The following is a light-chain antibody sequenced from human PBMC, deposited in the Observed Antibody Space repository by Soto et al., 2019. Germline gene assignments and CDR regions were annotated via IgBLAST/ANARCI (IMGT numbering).Light chain of an antibody. Sequence: QSAPTQPASVSGSPGQSITISCTGTSSDVGSYNLVSWYQHHPGKAPKLMIYVVGKRPSGVSSRFSGSKSGNTASLTISGLQAEDEADYYCCSYAGSGTPYVFGTGTKVTVL. J-gene: IGLJ1*01. CDR2: VVG. CDR3: CSYAGSGTPYV. CDR1: SSDVGSYNL. V-gene: IGLV2-23*02.